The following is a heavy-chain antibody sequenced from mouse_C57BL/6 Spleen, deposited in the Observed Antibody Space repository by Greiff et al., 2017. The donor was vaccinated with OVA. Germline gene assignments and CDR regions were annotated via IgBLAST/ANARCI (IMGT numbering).Heavy chain of an antibody. D-gene: IGHD1-1*01. CDR3: ARDDYGSAWFAY. V-gene: IGHV1-61*01. J-gene: IGHJ3*01. CDR2: IYPSDSET. Sequence: VQLQQPGAELVRPGSSVKLSCKASGYTFTSYWMDWVKQRPGQGLEWIGNIYPSDSETHYNQKFKDKATFTVDKSSSTAYMQLSSLTSEDSAVYYCARDDYGSAWFAYWGQGTLVTVSA. CDR1: GYTFTSYW.